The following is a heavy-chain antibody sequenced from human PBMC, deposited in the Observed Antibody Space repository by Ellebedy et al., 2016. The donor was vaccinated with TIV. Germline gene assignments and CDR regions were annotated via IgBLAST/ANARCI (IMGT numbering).Heavy chain of an antibody. CDR3: ARDPVGVGPAFDV. CDR1: GLTFSSHA. Sequence: PGGSLRLSCAASGLTFSSHAMSWVLQAPGQGLEWVSSLTESGGNTYYADSVKGRFTISRDNSKETLFLQMNSLRAEDTAIYFCARDPVGVGPAFDVWGQGTMVTVSS. J-gene: IGHJ3*01. V-gene: IGHV3-23*01. CDR2: LTESGGNT. D-gene: IGHD4-23*01.